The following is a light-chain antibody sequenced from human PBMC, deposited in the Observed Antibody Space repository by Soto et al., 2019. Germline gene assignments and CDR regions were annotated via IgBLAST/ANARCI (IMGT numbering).Light chain of an antibody. V-gene: IGKV3-11*01. J-gene: IGKJ4*01. CDR2: DVS. Sequence: EIVLAQSPATLSLSPGERATLSCRASQSVDNYLAWYQQKPGQAPRLLIYDVSNRATGTPARFSGSGSGTDFSLSISSLEPEDFATYYCQQLNSYPLTFGGGTKVEIK. CDR3: QQLNSYPLT. CDR1: QSVDNY.